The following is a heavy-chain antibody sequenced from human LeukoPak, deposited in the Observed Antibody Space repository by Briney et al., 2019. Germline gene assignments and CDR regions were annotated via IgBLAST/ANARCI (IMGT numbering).Heavy chain of an antibody. CDR3: ARSSGQQLLDY. V-gene: IGHV4-34*01. CDR2: INHSGST. J-gene: IGHJ4*02. CDR1: GGSFSGYY. D-gene: IGHD6-13*01. Sequence: PSETLSLTCAVYGGSFSGYYWSWIRQPPGKGLEWIGEINHSGSTNYNPSLKSRVTISVDTSKNQFSLKLSSVTAADTAVYYCARSSGQQLLDYWGQGTLVTVSS.